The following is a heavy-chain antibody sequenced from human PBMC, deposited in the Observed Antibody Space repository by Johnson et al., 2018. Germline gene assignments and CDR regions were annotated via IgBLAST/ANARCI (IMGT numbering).Heavy chain of an antibody. CDR2: ISYAGSNT. J-gene: IGHJ1*01. CDR1: GFTFSSYG. V-gene: IGHV3-30*18. Sequence: QVQLVQSGGGVVQXGRSXRLXCAASGFTFSSYGMHWVRQAPGTGLEWVAVISYAGSNTYYADSVKGRFPISRDNSKNTLYLQMKSPRAEATAGYYCAKEGGMEWEYYGPFQYWGPGTLVTVSS. D-gene: IGHD1-26*01. CDR3: AKEGGMEWEYYGPFQY.